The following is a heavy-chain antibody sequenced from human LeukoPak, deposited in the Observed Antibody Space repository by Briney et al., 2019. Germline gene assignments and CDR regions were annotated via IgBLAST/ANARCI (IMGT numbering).Heavy chain of an antibody. Sequence: SETLSLTCTVSGGSISSYYWSWIRQPPGKGLEWIGYIYYSGSTNYNPSLKSRVTISVDTSKNQFSLKLSSVTAADTAVYYCARGRGRAFGVWGKGTMVTVSS. D-gene: IGHD2/OR15-2a*01. CDR3: ARGRGRAFGV. J-gene: IGHJ6*04. V-gene: IGHV4-59*01. CDR1: GGSISSYY. CDR2: IYYSGST.